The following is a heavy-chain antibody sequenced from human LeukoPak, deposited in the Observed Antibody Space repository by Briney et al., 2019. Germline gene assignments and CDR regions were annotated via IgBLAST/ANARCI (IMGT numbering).Heavy chain of an antibody. CDR1: VGSISSGNW. D-gene: IGHD2-2*02. V-gene: IGHV4/OR15-8*01. CDR2: IHHNGTR. CDR3: ASAPILRGEGGERYRCGLDV. Sequence: PSETLSLTCGVSVGSISSGNWWTWVRQSPGKGLVWIGEIHHNGTRNFNPSLKSRVIISLDTFKNHISLILTSVTAADTAVYYCASAPILRGEGGERYRCGLDVWGQGTTVIVSS. J-gene: IGHJ6*02.